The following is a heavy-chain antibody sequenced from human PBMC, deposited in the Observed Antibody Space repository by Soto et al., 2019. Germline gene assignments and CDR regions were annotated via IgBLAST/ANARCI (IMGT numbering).Heavy chain of an antibody. V-gene: IGHV1-46*01. CDR2: INPSGGST. J-gene: IGHJ6*02. CDR1: GYTFTSYY. Sequence: ASVKVSCKASGYTFTSYYMHWVRQAPGQGLEWMGIINPSGGSTSYAQKFQGRVTMTRDTSTSTVYMELSSLRSEDTAVYYCARDLMITTTIIVISYYYYGMDVWGQGTTVTVYS. CDR3: ARDLMITTTIIVISYYYYGMDV. D-gene: IGHD3-22*01.